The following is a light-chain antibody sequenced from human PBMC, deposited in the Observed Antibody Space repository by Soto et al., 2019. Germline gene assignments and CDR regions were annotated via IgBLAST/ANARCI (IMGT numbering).Light chain of an antibody. CDR2: DIS. J-gene: IGLJ3*02. V-gene: IGLV2-11*01. Sequence: QSVLTQPRSVSGSPGQSVTISCTGTSSDVGGYNYVSWYQQHPGKAPKLMIYDISKRPSGVPDRFSGSKSGNTASLTISGRQAEHEAYYYCCSYAGSYTYGVFGGGTKLTVL. CDR3: CSYAGSYTYGV. CDR1: SSDVGGYNY.